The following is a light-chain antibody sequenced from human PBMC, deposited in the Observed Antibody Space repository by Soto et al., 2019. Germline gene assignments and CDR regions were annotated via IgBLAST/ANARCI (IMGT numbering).Light chain of an antibody. CDR2: NTN. CDR1: SGSVSANYY. CDR3: VLYMGSGIWV. J-gene: IGLJ3*02. V-gene: IGLV8-61*01. Sequence: QTVVTQEASLSVSLGTTVTLTCGLSSGSVSANYYPSWYQQTPGQAPRTLIYNTNTRSSGVPDRFSGSILGNKAALTITGAQADDESDYYCVLYMGSGIWVFGGGTKVTVL.